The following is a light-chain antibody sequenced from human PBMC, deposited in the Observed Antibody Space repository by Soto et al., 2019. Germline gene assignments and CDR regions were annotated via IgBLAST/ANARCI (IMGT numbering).Light chain of an antibody. CDR2: GNS. J-gene: IGLJ1*01. CDR1: SSNIGAGYD. CDR3: QSYDSSLSVNV. Sequence: QSVLTQPPSVSGAPGQRVTISCTGSSSNIGAGYDVHWYQQLPGTAPKLLIYGNSNRPSGVPDRFSGSKSGTSASLAITGLRVENEANYYGQSYDSSLSVNVFGMGTRV. V-gene: IGLV1-40*01.